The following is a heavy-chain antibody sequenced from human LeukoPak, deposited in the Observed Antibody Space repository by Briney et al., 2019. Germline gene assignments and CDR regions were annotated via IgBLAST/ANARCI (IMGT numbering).Heavy chain of an antibody. J-gene: IGHJ4*02. Sequence: PSETLSLTCTVSGGSISSGSYYWSWIRQPPGKGLEWIGRIYTSGSTNYNPSLKSRVTISVDTSKNQFSLKLSSVTAADTAVYYCARDRSSSGYFDYWGQGTLVTVSS. V-gene: IGHV4-61*02. CDR2: IYTSGST. CDR1: GGSISSGSYY. CDR3: ARDRSSSGYFDY. D-gene: IGHD6-13*01.